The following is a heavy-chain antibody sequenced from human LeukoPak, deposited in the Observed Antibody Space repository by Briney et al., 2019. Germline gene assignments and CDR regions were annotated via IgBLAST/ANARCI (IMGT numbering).Heavy chain of an antibody. CDR3: AREAGRYFDY. V-gene: IGHV3-74*01. J-gene: IGHJ4*02. Sequence: GGSLRLSCAASGFTFSSYWMHWVRQVPGKGLVWVSRINSDGTDTSYADSVKGRFTISRDNAKNTLYLQMNSLRPEDTAMYYCAREAGRYFDYWGQGTLVTVSS. CDR1: GFTFSSYW. CDR2: INSDGTDT.